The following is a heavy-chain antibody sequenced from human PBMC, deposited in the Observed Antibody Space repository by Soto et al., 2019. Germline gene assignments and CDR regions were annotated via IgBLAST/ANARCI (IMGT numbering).Heavy chain of an antibody. D-gene: IGHD6-25*01. CDR3: AREGSSGFGMDV. CDR2: IYTSGTT. CDR1: GGSIRSYY. V-gene: IGHV4-4*07. J-gene: IGHJ6*02. Sequence: QVQLQQSGPGLVKPSETLSLTCTVSGGSIRSYYWSWIRQPAGKALEWIGRIYTSGTTNYNPSLKSRVTILLDTSKNQFSPDLSSVTDADTAVYYCAREGSSGFGMDVWGQGTTVTVSS.